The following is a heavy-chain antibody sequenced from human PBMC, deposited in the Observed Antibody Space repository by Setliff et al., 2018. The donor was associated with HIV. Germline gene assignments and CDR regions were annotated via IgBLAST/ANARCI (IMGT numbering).Heavy chain of an antibody. V-gene: IGHV4-38-2*01. Sequence: SETLSLTCLVFGYSISDGYRWGWIRQSPGKGPQWIASIYSTGDTYYSPSLKSRVTISIDTTKNRFSLKLTSVTAADTAVYYCAKTGNLWDLTDGLDYWGQGTLVTVSS. CDR3: AKTGNLWDLTDGLDY. CDR1: GYSISDGYR. J-gene: IGHJ4*02. D-gene: IGHD1-26*01. CDR2: IYSTGDT.